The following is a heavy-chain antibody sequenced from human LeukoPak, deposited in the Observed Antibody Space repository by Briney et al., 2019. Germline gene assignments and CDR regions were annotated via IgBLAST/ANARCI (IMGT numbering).Heavy chain of an antibody. J-gene: IGHJ4*02. Sequence: PGGSQRLSCAASGFTFGSHAMHWVRQAPGKGLEWVAIISYDGSDKFYADSVKGRFTISRDNSKNTLYLQMNSLRAEDTAVYYCAREHRGYGDSWGQGTLVTVSS. CDR2: ISYDGSDK. CDR1: GFTFGSHA. D-gene: IGHD5-12*01. CDR3: AREHRGYGDS. V-gene: IGHV3-30-3*01.